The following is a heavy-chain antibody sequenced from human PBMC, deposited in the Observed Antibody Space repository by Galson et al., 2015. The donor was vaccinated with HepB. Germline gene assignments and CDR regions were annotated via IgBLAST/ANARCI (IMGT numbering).Heavy chain of an antibody. J-gene: IGHJ2*01. D-gene: IGHD6-13*01. Sequence: SLRLSCAASGFTFSSYGMHWVRQAPGKGLEWVSVIYSGGSTYYADSVKGRFTISRDNSKNTLYLQMNSLRAEDTDVYYCARDGYSSSWYVRYFDLWGRGTLVTVSS. CDR2: IYSGGST. V-gene: IGHV3-66*01. CDR3: ARDGYSSSWYVRYFDL. CDR1: GFTFSSYG.